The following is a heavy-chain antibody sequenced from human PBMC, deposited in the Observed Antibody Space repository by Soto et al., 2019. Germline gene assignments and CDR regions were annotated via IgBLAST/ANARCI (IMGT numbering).Heavy chain of an antibody. D-gene: IGHD3-10*01. CDR2: IDPTDSYT. CDR1: GYSFTSYW. J-gene: IGHJ6*04. CDR3: AREFGRDYYGMDV. Sequence: PVDSLKISCKGSGYSFTSYWISWVRQMPGKGLEWMRRIDPTDSYTNYSPSFQDHVTISADKSISTAYLQWSSLKASDTARYYCAREFGRDYYGMDVWGEGTTVTVSS. V-gene: IGHV5-10-1*01.